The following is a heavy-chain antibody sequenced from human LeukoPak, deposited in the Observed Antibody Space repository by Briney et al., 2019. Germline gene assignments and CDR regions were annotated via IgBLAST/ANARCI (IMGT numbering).Heavy chain of an antibody. CDR3: ARDPYDSSGRRGYYYYGMDV. CDR1: GFTFSSYG. CDR2: IWYDGSNK. V-gene: IGHV3-33*01. J-gene: IGHJ6*02. Sequence: GRSLRLSCAASGFTFSSYGMHWVRQAPSKGLEWVAVIWYDGSNKYYADSVKGRFTISRDNSKNTLYLQMNSLRAEDTAVYYCARDPYDSSGRRGYYYYGMDVWGQGTTVTVSS. D-gene: IGHD3-22*01.